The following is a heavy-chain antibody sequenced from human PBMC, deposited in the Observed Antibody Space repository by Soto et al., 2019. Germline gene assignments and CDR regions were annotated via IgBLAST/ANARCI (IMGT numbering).Heavy chain of an antibody. CDR1: GGSFSGYY. D-gene: IGHD1-26*01. J-gene: IGHJ6*03. V-gene: IGHV4-34*01. CDR2: INHSGST. CDR3: ARLMSPEGVGGYYMDV. Sequence: PSETLSLTCAVYGGSFSGYYWSWIRQPPGKGLEWIGEINHSGSTNYNPSLKSRVTISVDTSKNQFSLKLSSVTAADTAVYYCARLMSPEGVGGYYMDVWGKGTTVTVSS.